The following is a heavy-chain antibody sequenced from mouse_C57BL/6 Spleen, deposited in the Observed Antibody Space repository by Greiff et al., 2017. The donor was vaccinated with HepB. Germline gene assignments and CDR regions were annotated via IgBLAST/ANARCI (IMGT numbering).Heavy chain of an antibody. V-gene: IGHV1-7*01. D-gene: IGHD2-5*01. CDR1: GYTFTSYW. Sequence: VKLMESGAELAKPGDSVKLSCKASGYTFTSYWMHWVKQRPGQGLEWIGYINPSSGYTKYNQKFKDKATLTAEKSYSTAYMQLSSLTYEDSAVYYCARSYSKYYYAMDYWGQGTSVTVSS. CDR3: ARSYSKYYYAMDY. CDR2: INPSSGYT. J-gene: IGHJ4*01.